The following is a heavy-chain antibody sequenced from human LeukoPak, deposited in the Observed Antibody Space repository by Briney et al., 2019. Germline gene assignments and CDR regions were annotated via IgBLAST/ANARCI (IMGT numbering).Heavy chain of an antibody. Sequence: GGSLRLSCAASGFTFSSYAMSWVRQAPGKGLEWVSAISGSGGSTYYADSVKGRFTISRDNPKSTLYLQMNSLRAEDTAVYYCAKVQLIVVVVAAPYYFDYWGQGTLVTVSS. CDR2: ISGSGGST. J-gene: IGHJ4*02. CDR3: AKVQLIVVVVAAPYYFDY. V-gene: IGHV3-23*01. CDR1: GFTFSSYA. D-gene: IGHD2-15*01.